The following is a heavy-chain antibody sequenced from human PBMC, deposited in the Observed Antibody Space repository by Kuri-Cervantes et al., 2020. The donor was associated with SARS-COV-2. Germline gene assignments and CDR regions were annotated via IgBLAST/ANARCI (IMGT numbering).Heavy chain of an antibody. CDR3: ARDIRSAGYSSYYYYYGMDV. V-gene: IGHV1-18*01. D-gene: IGHD3-9*01. J-gene: IGHJ6*02. Sequence: ASVTDSCKASGYTFTSYGISWVRQAPGEGLEWMGWISAYNGNTNYAQKLQGRVTMTTDTSTSTAYMELRSLRSDDTAVYYCARDIRSAGYSSYYYYYGMDVWSQGTTVTVSS. CDR2: ISAYNGNT. CDR1: GYTFTSYG.